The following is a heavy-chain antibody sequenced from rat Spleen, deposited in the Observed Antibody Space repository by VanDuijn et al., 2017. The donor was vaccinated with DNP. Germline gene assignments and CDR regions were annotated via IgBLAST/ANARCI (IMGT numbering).Heavy chain of an antibody. CDR2: ISPSGGST. D-gene: IGHD4-3*01. CDR3: ARQGNSGSIFDY. V-gene: IGHV5S11*01. Sequence: EVQLVESGGGLVQPGRSLKLSCAASGFTFSNYDMAWVRQAPTKGLEWVASISPSGGSTYYRDSVKGRFTIARDNAKSTLYMQMDSRRSEETANYYCARQGNSGSIFDYWGQGVMVTVSS. J-gene: IGHJ2*01. CDR1: GFTFSNYD.